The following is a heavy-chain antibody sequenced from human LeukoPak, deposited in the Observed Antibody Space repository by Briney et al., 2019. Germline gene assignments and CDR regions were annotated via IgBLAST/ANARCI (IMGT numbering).Heavy chain of an antibody. J-gene: IGHJ4*02. CDR3: ARGGMKMAYYFDY. D-gene: IGHD5-24*01. CDR1: GGSMSSYY. Sequence: SETLSLTCTVSGGSMSSYYWSWIRQPPGKGLEWIGYISYSGSTNYNPSLKSRVTISVDTSKNQFSLKLSSVTAADTAVYYCARGGMKMAYYFDYWGQGTLVTVSS. V-gene: IGHV4-59*01. CDR2: ISYSGST.